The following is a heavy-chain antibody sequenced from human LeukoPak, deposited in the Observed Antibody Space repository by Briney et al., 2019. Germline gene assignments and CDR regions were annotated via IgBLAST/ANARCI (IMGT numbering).Heavy chain of an antibody. CDR2: ISGSGGST. J-gene: IGHJ6*02. CDR1: GSTFSSYA. CDR3: AKVLEVAATYYYYGMDV. Sequence: PGGSLRLSCAASGSTFSSYAMSWVRQAPGKGLEWVSAISGSGGSTYYADSVKGRFTISRDNSKNTLYLQMNSLRAEDTAVYYCAKVLEVAATYYYYGMDVWGQGTTVTVSS. D-gene: IGHD6-19*01. V-gene: IGHV3-23*01.